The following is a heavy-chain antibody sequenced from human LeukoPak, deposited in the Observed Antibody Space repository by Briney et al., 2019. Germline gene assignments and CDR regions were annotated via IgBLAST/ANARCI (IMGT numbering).Heavy chain of an antibody. CDR2: IYYSGST. V-gene: IGHV4-59*01. CDR1: GGSISRYY. CDR3: ARDSSGYRGYEGAFDI. Sequence: MPSETLSLICTVSGGSISRYYWSSIRQPPGKGLEWIGYIYYSGSTNYNPSLKSRATISVDTFKNQISLKLSSVTAADTAVYYCARDSSGYRGYEGAFDIWGQGTMVTVSS. D-gene: IGHD5-12*01. J-gene: IGHJ3*02.